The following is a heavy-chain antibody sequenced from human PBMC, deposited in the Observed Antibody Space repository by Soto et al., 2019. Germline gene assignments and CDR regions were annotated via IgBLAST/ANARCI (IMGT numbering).Heavy chain of an antibody. J-gene: IGHJ4*02. CDR3: AILAPGTHFDY. CDR2: ISYDGSNK. Sequence: GGSLRLSCAASGFTFSSYAMHWVLQAPGKGLEWVAVISYDGSNKYYADSVKGRFTISRDNSKNTLYLQMNSLRAEDTAVYYCAILAPGTHFDYWGQGTLVTVSS. V-gene: IGHV3-30-3*01. CDR1: GFTFSSYA. D-gene: IGHD6-13*01.